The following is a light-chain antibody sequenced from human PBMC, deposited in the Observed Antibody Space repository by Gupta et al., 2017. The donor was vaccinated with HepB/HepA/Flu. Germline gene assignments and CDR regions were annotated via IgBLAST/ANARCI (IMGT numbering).Light chain of an antibody. CDR2: DAS. CDR3: QQRSNWPT. Sequence: VLTQSPATLSLSPGERATLSCRASQSVSSYLAWYQQKPGQAPRLLIYDASNRATGIPARFSGSGSGTDFTLTISSLEPEDFAVYYCQQRSNWPTFGQGTRLEMK. CDR1: QSVSSY. V-gene: IGKV3-11*01. J-gene: IGKJ5*01.